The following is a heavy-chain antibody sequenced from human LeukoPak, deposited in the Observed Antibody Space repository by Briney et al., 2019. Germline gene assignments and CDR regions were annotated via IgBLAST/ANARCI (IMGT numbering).Heavy chain of an antibody. V-gene: IGHV3-53*01. J-gene: IGHJ4*02. Sequence: PGGSLRLSCAASGFAVSSNYMNWVRQAPEKGLQWVSFIYSGGSTKYPDSVKGRFTISRDNSKNPLYLQMNSLRADDTAVYYCIYGYTLDFWGQGTLVTVSS. CDR3: IYGYTLDF. CDR2: IYSGGST. D-gene: IGHD5-18*01. CDR1: GFAVSSNY.